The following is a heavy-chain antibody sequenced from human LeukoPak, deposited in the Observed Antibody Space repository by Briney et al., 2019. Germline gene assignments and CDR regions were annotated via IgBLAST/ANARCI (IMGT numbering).Heavy chain of an antibody. Sequence: GGSLRLSCAASGFTFSGSAMHWVRQASGKGLEWVGRIRSKANSYATAYAASVKGRFTISRDDSKNTAYLQMNSLKTEDTAVYYCTRPGVGATARSDYWGQGTLVTVSS. CDR2: IRSKANSYAT. J-gene: IGHJ4*02. CDR3: TRPGVGATARSDY. D-gene: IGHD1-26*01. V-gene: IGHV3-73*01. CDR1: GFTFSGSA.